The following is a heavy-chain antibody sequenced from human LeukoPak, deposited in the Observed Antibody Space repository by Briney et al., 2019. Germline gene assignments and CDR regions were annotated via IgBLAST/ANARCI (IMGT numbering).Heavy chain of an antibody. D-gene: IGHD3-22*01. CDR3: ARGPITTRSHFDY. CDR2: IIPIFATA. V-gene: IGHV1-69*13. CDR1: GGTFSSYA. Sequence: SVKVSCKASGGTFSSYAISWVRQAPGQGLEWMGGIIPIFATANYAQKFQGRVTITADESTSTAHMELSSLRSEDTAVYYCARGPITTRSHFDYWGQGTLVTVSS. J-gene: IGHJ4*02.